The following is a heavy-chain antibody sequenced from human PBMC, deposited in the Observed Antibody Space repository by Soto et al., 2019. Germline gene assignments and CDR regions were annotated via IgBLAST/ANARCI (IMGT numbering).Heavy chain of an antibody. D-gene: IGHD1-26*01. V-gene: IGHV3-23*01. CDR3: AMSRSYGHYYVLDF. Sequence: RESLRVSCAASGGTFSDYAMSWVRQAPGKGLEWVSAIPGSGGTTYYAASVKGRFTISRDNSKNTLYLQMNSLRAEDTAVYYWAMSRSYGHYYVLDFCGQGSSVIVSS. CDR2: IPGSGGTT. CDR1: GGTFSDYA. J-gene: IGHJ6*02.